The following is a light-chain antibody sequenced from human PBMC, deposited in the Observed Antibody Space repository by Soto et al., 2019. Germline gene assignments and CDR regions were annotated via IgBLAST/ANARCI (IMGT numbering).Light chain of an antibody. Sequence: QCALTHPASVSGVAGQASTIICTGTSSDVGGYNYVSWYQQHPGKAPKLMIYDVSNRPSGVSNRFSGSKSGNTASLTISGLQAEDEADYYCSSYTSSSPLEGYVFGTGTKFPVL. CDR3: SSYTSSSPLEGYV. CDR2: DVS. J-gene: IGLJ1*01. CDR1: SSDVGGYNY. V-gene: IGLV2-14*01.